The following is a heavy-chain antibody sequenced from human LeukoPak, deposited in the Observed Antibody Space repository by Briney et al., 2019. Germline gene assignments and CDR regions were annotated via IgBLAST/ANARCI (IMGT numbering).Heavy chain of an antibody. Sequence: SETLSLTCTVSGGSISSYYWSWIQQPPGKGLEWIGYIYYSGNSYYNPSLKSRVTISVDTSKTHFSLKLSSVTAADTAVYYCARWFGTYFDFWGQGTLVTVSS. J-gene: IGHJ4*02. CDR3: ARWFGTYFDF. D-gene: IGHD3-16*01. CDR2: IYYSGNS. V-gene: IGHV4-59*01. CDR1: GGSISSYY.